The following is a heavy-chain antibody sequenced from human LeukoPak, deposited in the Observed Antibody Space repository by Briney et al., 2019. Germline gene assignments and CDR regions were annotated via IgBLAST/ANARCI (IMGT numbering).Heavy chain of an antibody. CDR2: IKSQTGGGTT. V-gene: IGHV3-15*01. Sequence: GGSLTVSRAASGFTFSDAWMSWVRQAPGKGLEWVGRIKSQTGGGTTDYAAPVKGRFSISRDDSRNTLYLQMNSLKTEDTAVYYCTRVGTTWFHSWGHGNLASVSS. CDR3: TRVGTTWFHS. J-gene: IGHJ5*01. CDR1: GFTFSDAW. D-gene: IGHD1-26*01.